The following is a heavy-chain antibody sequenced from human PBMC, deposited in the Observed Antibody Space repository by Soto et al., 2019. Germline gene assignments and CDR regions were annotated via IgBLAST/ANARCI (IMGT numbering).Heavy chain of an antibody. CDR3: ARSVVGAMPGNWFDP. J-gene: IGHJ5*02. CDR1: GGTFSSYA. CDR2: IIPIFGTA. Sequence: ASVKVSCKASGGTFSSYAISWVRQAPGQGLEWMGGIIPIFGTANYAQKFQGRVTITADESTSTAYMELSSLRSEDTAVYYCARSVVGAMPGNWFDPWGQGTLVTVSS. V-gene: IGHV1-69*13. D-gene: IGHD1-26*01.